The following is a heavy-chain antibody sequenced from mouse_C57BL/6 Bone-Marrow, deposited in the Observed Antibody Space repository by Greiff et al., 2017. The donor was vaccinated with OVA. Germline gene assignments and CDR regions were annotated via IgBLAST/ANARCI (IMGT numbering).Heavy chain of an antibody. CDR1: GYTFTSYW. Sequence: QVHVKQSGAELAKPGASVKLSCKASGYTFTSYWMHWVKQRPGQGLEWIGYINPSSGYTKYNQKFKDKATLTADKSSSTAYMQLSSLTHEDSAVYYCASRWLLQRGVAYWGQGTTLTVSS. CDR3: ASRWLLQRGVAY. V-gene: IGHV1-7*01. CDR2: INPSSGYT. J-gene: IGHJ2*01. D-gene: IGHD2-3*01.